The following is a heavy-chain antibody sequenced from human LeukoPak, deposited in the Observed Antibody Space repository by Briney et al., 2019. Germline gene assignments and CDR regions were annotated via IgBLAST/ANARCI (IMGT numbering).Heavy chain of an antibody. CDR1: GGSISSYY. CDR3: ARHGDGGLDS. J-gene: IGHJ4*02. D-gene: IGHD2-15*01. Sequence: PSETLSLTCTVSGGSISSYYWSWIRQPPGKGLEWIGYIYSSGNTNYNPSLKSRVTISVDTSKNQFSLKVTSATAADTAVYYCARHGDGGLDSWGQGILVTVSS. CDR2: IYSSGNT. V-gene: IGHV4-59*08.